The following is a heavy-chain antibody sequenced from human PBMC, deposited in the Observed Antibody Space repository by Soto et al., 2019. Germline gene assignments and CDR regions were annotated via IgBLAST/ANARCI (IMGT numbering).Heavy chain of an antibody. CDR1: GGSIRSHS. D-gene: IGHD6-6*01. V-gene: IGHV4-59*11. CDR2: IYFSGIT. CDR3: ARWPLDPEYLHYFCVDV. J-gene: IGHJ6*03. Sequence: QVQLQESGPGLVKPSETLSLTCTVSGGSIRSHSWTWIRQPPGKGLEWRGYIYFSGITNYNPSLKKRVTLSLDTSQNQFSLKLSSVTAADTAVYYCARWPLDPEYLHYFCVDVWGKGTTVTVSS.